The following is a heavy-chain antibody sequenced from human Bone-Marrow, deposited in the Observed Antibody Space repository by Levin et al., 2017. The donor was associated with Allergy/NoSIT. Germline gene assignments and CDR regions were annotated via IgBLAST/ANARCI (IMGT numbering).Heavy chain of an antibody. CDR3: ADLDDFTSAWYPH. CDR2: FDLRDGET. D-gene: IGHD6-19*01. V-gene: IGHV1-24*01. CDR1: GYSITELS. J-gene: IGHJ4*02. Sequence: GESLKISCKVSGYSITELSMHWVRQAPGKGLEWMGGFDLRDGETVYAQKFQGRVTMTEDKSTDTAYMELSSLRSDDTAVYYCADLDDFTSAWYPHWGQGTLVTVSS.